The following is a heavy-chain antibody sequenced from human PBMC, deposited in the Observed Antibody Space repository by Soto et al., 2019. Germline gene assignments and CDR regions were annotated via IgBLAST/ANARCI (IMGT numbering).Heavy chain of an antibody. CDR3: ARKLLWFGYYYYGMDV. V-gene: IGHV4-34*01. CDR1: GGSFSGYY. CDR2: INHSGST. D-gene: IGHD3-10*01. Sequence: SETLSLTCAVYGGSFSGYYWSWIRQPPGKGLEWIGEINHSGSTNYNPSLKSRVTISVDTSKNQFSLKLSSVTAADTAVYYCARKLLWFGYYYYGMDVWGQGTTVTVSS. J-gene: IGHJ6*02.